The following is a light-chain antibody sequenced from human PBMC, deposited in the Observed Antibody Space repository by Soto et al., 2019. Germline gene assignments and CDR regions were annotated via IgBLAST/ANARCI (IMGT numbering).Light chain of an antibody. CDR2: ATS. CDR1: QGISNY. J-gene: IGKJ4*01. Sequence: DIQMTQSPSSLSASVGDRVTITCRASQGISNYLAWYQQTPGNSPKLLIYATSTLQSGVPSRFSGSGSGTDFTLTISSLQPEDVGIYYCQKYNSAPSLTFGGGTKVEIK. V-gene: IGKV1-27*01. CDR3: QKYNSAPSLT.